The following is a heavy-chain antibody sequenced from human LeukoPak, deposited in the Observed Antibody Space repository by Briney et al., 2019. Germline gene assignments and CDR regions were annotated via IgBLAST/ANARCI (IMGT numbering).Heavy chain of an antibody. CDR2: FDTEDGET. Sequence: GASVKVSCKVSGYTLTELSMHWVRQAPGKGLEWMGGFDTEDGETIYAQKFQGRVTMTEDTSTDTAYMELSSLRSEDTAVYYCATSSLARDYFFAFDIWGQGTMVTVSS. V-gene: IGHV1-24*01. CDR1: GYTLTELS. CDR3: ATSSLARDYFFAFDI. D-gene: IGHD3-10*01. J-gene: IGHJ3*02.